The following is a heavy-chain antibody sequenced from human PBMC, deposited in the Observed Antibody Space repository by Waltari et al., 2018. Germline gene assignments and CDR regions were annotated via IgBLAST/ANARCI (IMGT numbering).Heavy chain of an antibody. CDR2: IDWDDDK. Sequence: QVTLKESGPALVKPTQTLTLTCTFSGFSLSTSGMRVSWIRQPPGKALEWLARIDWDDDKFYSTSLKTRLTISKDTSKNQVVLTMTNMDPVDTATYYCAREWGGWFDPWGQGTLVTVSS. D-gene: IGHD3-16*01. CDR3: AREWGGWFDP. V-gene: IGHV2-70*04. J-gene: IGHJ5*02. CDR1: GFSLSTSGMR.